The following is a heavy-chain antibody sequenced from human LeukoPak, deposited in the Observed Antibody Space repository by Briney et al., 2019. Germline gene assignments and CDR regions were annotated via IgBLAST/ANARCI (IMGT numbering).Heavy chain of an antibody. CDR3: TRDQYYDSSGYYLFDY. D-gene: IGHD3-22*01. CDR2: IRSKAYGGTT. V-gene: IGHV3-49*04. CDR1: GFIFGDYA. J-gene: IGHJ4*02. Sequence: GGSLRLSCTASGFIFGDYAMSWVRQAPGKGLEWVGFIRSKAYGGTTEYAASVKGRFTISRDDSKSIAYLQMNSLKTEDTAVYYCTRDQYYDSSGYYLFDYWGQGTLVTVSS.